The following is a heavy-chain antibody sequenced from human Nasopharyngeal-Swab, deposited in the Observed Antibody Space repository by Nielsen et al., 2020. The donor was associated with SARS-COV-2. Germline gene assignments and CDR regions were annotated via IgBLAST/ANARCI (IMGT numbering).Heavy chain of an antibody. Sequence: SVKVSCKASGGTFSSYAISWVRQAPGQGLEWMGRIIPILGIANYAQKFQGRVTITADKSTSTAYMELSSLRSEDTAVYYCARYRAAAGTYYYYYGMDVWGQGTTVTVSS. V-gene: IGHV1-69*04. CDR2: IIPILGIA. J-gene: IGHJ6*02. CDR1: GGTFSSYA. CDR3: ARYRAAAGTYYYYYGMDV. D-gene: IGHD6-13*01.